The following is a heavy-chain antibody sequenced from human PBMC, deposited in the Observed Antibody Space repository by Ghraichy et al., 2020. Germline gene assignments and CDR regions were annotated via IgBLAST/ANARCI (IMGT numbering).Heavy chain of an antibody. Sequence: SETLSLTCAVYGGSFSGYYWSWIRQPPGKGLEWIGEINHSGSTNYNPSLKSRVTISVDTSKNQFSLKLSSVTAADTAVYYCARSGDTAMAYWGQGTLVTVSS. CDR3: ARSGDTAMAY. V-gene: IGHV4-34*01. J-gene: IGHJ4*02. D-gene: IGHD5-18*01. CDR2: INHSGST. CDR1: GGSFSGYY.